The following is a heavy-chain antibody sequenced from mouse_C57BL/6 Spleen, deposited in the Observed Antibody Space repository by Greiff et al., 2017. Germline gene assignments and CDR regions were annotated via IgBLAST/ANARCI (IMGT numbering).Heavy chain of an antibody. CDR2: IDPETGGT. CDR1: GYTFTDYE. V-gene: IGHV1-15*01. Sequence: QVQLQQSGAELVRPGASVTLSCKASGYTFTDYEIHWVTQKPVHGLVWIGAIDPETGGTAYNQKFKGKAILTADKSSSPASMQLRSLTSEDSAVYYCTRGRNHYYAMDYWGQGTSVTVSS. J-gene: IGHJ4*01. CDR3: TRGRNHYYAMDY.